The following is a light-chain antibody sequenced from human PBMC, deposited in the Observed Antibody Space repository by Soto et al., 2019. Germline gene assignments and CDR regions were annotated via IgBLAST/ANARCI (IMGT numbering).Light chain of an antibody. CDR2: GAS. V-gene: IGKV3-15*01. CDR3: HQYNSWPLT. Sequence: EKVMTQSPATLSVSPGERATLSCRASQRVGSDLAWYQQKPGQAPRLLIYGASTRATDIPARFSGSGSETEFTLTISSLQSEEFAVYYCHQYNSWPLTFGGGTKVEI. CDR1: QRVGSD. J-gene: IGKJ4*01.